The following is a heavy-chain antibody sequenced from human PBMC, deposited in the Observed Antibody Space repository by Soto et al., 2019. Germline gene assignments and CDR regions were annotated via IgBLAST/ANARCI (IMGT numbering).Heavy chain of an antibody. CDR3: ARGRLVAGTVDY. V-gene: IGHV1-8*01. CDR2: MNPSTGST. J-gene: IGHJ4*02. CDR1: GYTFTSYD. D-gene: IGHD1-7*01. Sequence: QVQLVQSGAEEKKPGASVKVSCKASGYTFTSYDIKWVRQATGQGLEWMGWMNPSTGSTGFAQKFQGRVTMISNTSISTAYLELSSLTSEDTAFYYCARGRLVAGTVDYWGQGTLVTVSS.